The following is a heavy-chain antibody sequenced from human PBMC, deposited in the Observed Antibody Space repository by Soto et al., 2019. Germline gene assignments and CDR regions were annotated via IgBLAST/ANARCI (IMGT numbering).Heavy chain of an antibody. D-gene: IGHD6-13*01. CDR2: IYYSGST. J-gene: IGHJ6*02. CDR1: GGSISSYY. Sequence: QVQLQESGPGLVKPSETLSLTCTVSGGSISSYYWSWIRQPPGKGLEWIGYIYYSGSTNYNPSLKSRVTISVDTSTNQFSLKLSSVTAADTAVYYCASSNIAAAGFYYYGMDVWGRGTTVTVSS. V-gene: IGHV4-59*01. CDR3: ASSNIAAAGFYYYGMDV.